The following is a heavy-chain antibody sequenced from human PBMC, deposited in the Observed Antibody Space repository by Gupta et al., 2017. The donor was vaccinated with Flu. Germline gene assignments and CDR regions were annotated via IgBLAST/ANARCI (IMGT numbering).Heavy chain of an antibody. Sequence: EVQLVESGGGLAQPGGPLRLSCGASGFTLSDYWMSWVRQAPGKGPELVANINRDGSVINYMDFVRGRFTISRDNAKNAVYFQMNSLRVDDTAVYYCARDVGSGDYDSWGQGTLVTVSS. CDR3: ARDVGSGDYDS. D-gene: IGHD4-17*01. J-gene: IGHJ5*01. V-gene: IGHV3-7*01. CDR2: INRDGSVI. CDR1: GFTLSDYW.